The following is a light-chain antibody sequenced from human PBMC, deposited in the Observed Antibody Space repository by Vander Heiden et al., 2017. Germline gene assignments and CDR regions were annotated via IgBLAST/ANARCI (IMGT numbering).Light chain of an antibody. V-gene: IGKV3-11*01. CDR2: DAS. CDR1: QSVSSY. Sequence: EIVLTQSPTTLSLSPRETATLSCRASQSVSSYLAWYQQKPGQAPRLLIYDASNRATGIPARFSGSGSGTDFTLTISSLEPEDFAVYYCQQRSNWLTFGGGIKVEIK. J-gene: IGKJ4*01. CDR3: QQRSNWLT.